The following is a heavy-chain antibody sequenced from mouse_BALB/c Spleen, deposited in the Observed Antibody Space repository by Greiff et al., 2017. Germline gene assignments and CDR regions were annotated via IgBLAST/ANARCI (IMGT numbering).Heavy chain of an antibody. D-gene: IGHD1-2*01. CDR2: INPGSGGT. Sequence: QVQLQQSGAELVRPGTSVKVSCKASGYAFTNYLIEWVKQRPGQGLEWIGVINPGSGGTNYNEKFKGKATLTADKSSSTAYMQLSSLTSDDSAVYFCARGGTTATLYYAMDYWGQGTSVTVSS. CDR1: GYAFTNYL. J-gene: IGHJ4*01. V-gene: IGHV1-54*01. CDR3: ARGGTTATLYYAMDY.